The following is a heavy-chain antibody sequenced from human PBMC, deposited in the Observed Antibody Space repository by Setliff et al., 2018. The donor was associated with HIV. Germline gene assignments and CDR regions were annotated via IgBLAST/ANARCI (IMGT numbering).Heavy chain of an antibody. J-gene: IGHJ4*02. V-gene: IGHV3-23*01. CDR3: AKLQEGHVYSHYDS. CDR2: ISGSGSTT. D-gene: IGHD2-21*01. CDR1: GFTFTSYA. Sequence: GGSLRLSCAASGFTFTSYAMNWVRQAPGKGLEWVSSISGSGSTTYYADSVKGRLTISRDNSQNALYLHMNSLRAEDTAVYYCAKLQEGHVYSHYDSWGQGTLVTVPS.